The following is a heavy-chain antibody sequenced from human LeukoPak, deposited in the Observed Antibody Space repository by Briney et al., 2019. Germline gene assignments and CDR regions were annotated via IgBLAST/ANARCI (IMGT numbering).Heavy chain of an antibody. Sequence: WASVKVSCKASGGTFSSYAISWVRQAPGQGLEWMGGIIPIFGTANYAQKFQGRVTITADESTSTAYMELSSLRSEDTAVYYCARDPGTLLRGSRRGYDGNYYYMDVWGKGTTVTISS. V-gene: IGHV1-69*13. CDR3: ARDPGTLLRGSRRGYDGNYYYMDV. J-gene: IGHJ6*03. CDR2: IIPIFGTA. CDR1: GGTFSSYA. D-gene: IGHD3-10*01.